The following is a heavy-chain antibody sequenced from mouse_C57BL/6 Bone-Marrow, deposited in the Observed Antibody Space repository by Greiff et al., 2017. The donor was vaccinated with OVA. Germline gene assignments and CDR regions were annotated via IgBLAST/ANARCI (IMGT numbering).Heavy chain of an antibody. J-gene: IGHJ3*01. CDR2: LHPNSGST. D-gene: IGHD1-1*01. CDR3: APYYGSSPWFAY. Sequence: QVQLQQPGAELVKPGASVKLSCKASGYTFTSYWMHWVKQRPGQGLEWIGMLHPNSGSTNYNEKFKSKATLTVDKSSSTAYMQRSSLTSEDSAVYYCAPYYGSSPWFAYGGQGTLVTVSA. CDR1: GYTFTSYW. V-gene: IGHV1-64*01.